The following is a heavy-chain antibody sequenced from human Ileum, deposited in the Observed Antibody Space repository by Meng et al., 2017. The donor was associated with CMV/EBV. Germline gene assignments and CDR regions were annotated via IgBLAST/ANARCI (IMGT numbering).Heavy chain of an antibody. Sequence: GESLKISCKGSGYSFTSYWIGWVRQMPGKGLEWMGIIYPGDSDTRYSPSFQGQVTISADKSISTAYLQWSSLKASDTAMYYCARREPYYYDSSGSHAFDIWGQGKRVNVAS. CDR2: IYPGDSDT. CDR3: ARREPYYYDSSGSHAFDI. CDR1: GYSFTSYW. J-gene: IGHJ3*02. V-gene: IGHV5-51*01. D-gene: IGHD3-22*01.